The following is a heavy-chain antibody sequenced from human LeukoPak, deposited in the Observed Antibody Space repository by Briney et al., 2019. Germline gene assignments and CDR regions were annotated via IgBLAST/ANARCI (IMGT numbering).Heavy chain of an antibody. J-gene: IGHJ4*02. CDR3: AKGPGGYSSGWYFDY. CDR1: GFTFSSYG. V-gene: IGHV3-30*02. CDR2: IRYDGSNK. Sequence: QPGGSLRLSCAASGFTFSSYGMHWIRQAPGKGLELVAFIRYDGSNKYYADSVKGRFTIPRDNSKNTLYLQMNSLRAEDTAVYYCAKGPGGYSSGWYFDYWGQGTLVTVSS. D-gene: IGHD6-19*01.